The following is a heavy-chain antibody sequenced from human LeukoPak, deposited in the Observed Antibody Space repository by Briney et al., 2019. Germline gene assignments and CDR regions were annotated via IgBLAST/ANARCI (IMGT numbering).Heavy chain of an antibody. J-gene: IGHJ5*02. CDR1: GGSFSGYY. Sequence: PSETLSLTCAVYGGSFSGYYWSWIRQPPGKGLEWIGEINHSGSTNYNPSLKSRVTISVDTSKNQFSLKLSSVTAADTAVYYCATFARNPPNNWFDPWGQGTLVTVSS. CDR3: ATFARNPPNNWFDP. V-gene: IGHV4-34*01. CDR2: INHSGST.